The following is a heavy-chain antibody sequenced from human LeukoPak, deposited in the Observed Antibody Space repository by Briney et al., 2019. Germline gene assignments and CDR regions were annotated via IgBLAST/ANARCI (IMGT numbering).Heavy chain of an antibody. D-gene: IGHD5-24*01. Sequence: GGSLRLSCAASGFTFSVFWMSWVRQAPGKGLEWVANIKQDGGEKYYVDSVRGRFTISRDNAQNSLYLQMNSLRAEDTAVYYCARDFMSQLDGYSPPYHFDYWGQGALVTVSS. CDR3: ARDFMSQLDGYSPPYHFDY. CDR2: IKQDGGEK. CDR1: GFTFSVFW. J-gene: IGHJ4*02. V-gene: IGHV3-7*01.